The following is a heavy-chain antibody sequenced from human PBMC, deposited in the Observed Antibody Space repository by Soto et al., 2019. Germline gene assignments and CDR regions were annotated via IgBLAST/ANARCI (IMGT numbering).Heavy chain of an antibody. V-gene: IGHV3-33*01. CDR1: GFTFSSYG. J-gene: IGHJ3*02. CDR3: ARDPGIPLPSVFDI. CDR2: IWYDGSNK. Sequence: PGGSLRLSCAASGFTFSSYGMHWVRQAPGKGLEWVAVIWYDGSNKYYADSVKGRFTISRDNSKNTLYLQMNSLRAEDTAVYYCARDPGIPLPSVFDIRGQGTMLTVSS. D-gene: IGHD1-20*01.